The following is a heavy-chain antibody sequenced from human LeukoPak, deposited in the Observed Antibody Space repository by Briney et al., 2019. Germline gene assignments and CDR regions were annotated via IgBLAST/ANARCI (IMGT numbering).Heavy chain of an antibody. Sequence: SETLSLTCTVSGASISSPNYYWGWIRQAPGKGLEWIGSVYYSGSTYYSSSLKSRVTLSVDTSKKQFSLKLSSVTAADTAMYYCANDDHLWGQGTLVTVSS. J-gene: IGHJ4*02. CDR1: GASISSPNYY. D-gene: IGHD1-1*01. CDR3: ANDDHL. V-gene: IGHV4-39*01. CDR2: VYYSGST.